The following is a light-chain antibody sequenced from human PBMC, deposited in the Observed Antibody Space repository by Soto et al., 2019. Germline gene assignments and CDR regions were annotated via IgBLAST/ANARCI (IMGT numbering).Light chain of an antibody. J-gene: IGKJ4*01. CDR1: QSVNHY. CDR3: QKSYSIPLT. Sequence: DILMTQSPSSLSASVGDRVTITCRASQSVNHYLDWYQQKPGKAPKLLIYAASDLQTGVPSRFSGSGSGTDFTLTIISLQHEDFATYHRQKSYSIPLTFGGGTKVEIK. CDR2: AAS. V-gene: IGKV1-39*01.